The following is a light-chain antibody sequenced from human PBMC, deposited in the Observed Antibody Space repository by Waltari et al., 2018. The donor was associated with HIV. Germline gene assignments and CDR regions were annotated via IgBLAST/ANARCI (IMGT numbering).Light chain of an antibody. CDR2: EVS. J-gene: IGLJ3*02. CDR3: ASYTSTSARV. CDR1: SSDVGDYNY. V-gene: IGLV2-14*01. Sequence: QSALTQPASVSGSPGQSITISCTGTSSDVGDYNYVSWFQQHPGEVPKLLIYEVSNRPSGVSYRFSGSKSGNTASLTISGLQAEDEADYYCASYTSTSARVFGGGTKVTVL.